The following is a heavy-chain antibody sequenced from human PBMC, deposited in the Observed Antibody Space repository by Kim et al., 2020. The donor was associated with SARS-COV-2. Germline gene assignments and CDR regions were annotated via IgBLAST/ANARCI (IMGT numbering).Heavy chain of an antibody. Sequence: DSVKGRLTGSGDNRRNPLYLQMNSLGAEDTAVYYCAREKNGRYLPYSLDYWGQGTLVTVSS. V-gene: IGHV3-7*01. CDR3: AREKNGRYLPYSLDY. J-gene: IGHJ4*02. D-gene: IGHD1-26*01.